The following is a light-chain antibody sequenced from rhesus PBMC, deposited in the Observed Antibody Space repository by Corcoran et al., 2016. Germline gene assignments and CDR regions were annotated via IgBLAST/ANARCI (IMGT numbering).Light chain of an antibody. CDR2: EVS. V-gene: IGLV2-32*01. J-gene: IGLJ1*01. CDR3: CSYAGSYTYI. Sequence: QAALTQPRSVSGSPGQSVTISCTGTSSDIGGYNYVSWYQQPPGTAPKLMIYEVSKRPSGVSDRFSGSKSGHTASLTISGLQAEDEADYYCCSYAGSYTYIFGAGTRLTVL. CDR1: SSDIGGYNY.